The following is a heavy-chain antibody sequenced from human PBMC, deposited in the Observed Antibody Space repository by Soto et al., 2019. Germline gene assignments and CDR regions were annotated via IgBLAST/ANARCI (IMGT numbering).Heavy chain of an antibody. Sequence: QVQLQESGPGLVKPSGTLSLTCAVSGGSISSSNWWSWVRQPPGKGLEWIGEIYHSGSTNDNPSLKSRVTMSVDKSKXXXXXKLNSVTXXDTAXYYCARDNYDSSGYYYAYTYWGQGTLVTVSS. CDR3: ARDNYDSSGYYYAYTY. D-gene: IGHD3-22*01. CDR2: IYHSGST. CDR1: GGSISSSNW. J-gene: IGHJ4*02. V-gene: IGHV4-4*02.